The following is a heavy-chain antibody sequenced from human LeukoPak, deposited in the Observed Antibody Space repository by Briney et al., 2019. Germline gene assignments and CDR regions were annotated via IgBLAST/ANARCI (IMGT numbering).Heavy chain of an antibody. Sequence: SETLSLTCSVSGGSIRSESYYWSWIRQPAGKGLECIGRIYSSGSSKFNPSLKSRATISIDTSKNQFSLNLSSVTAADTAVYYCARDMTGSGWNDAFDIWGQGTMVTVSS. CDR3: ARDMTGSGWNDAFDI. J-gene: IGHJ3*02. D-gene: IGHD6-19*01. CDR2: IYSSGSS. CDR1: GGSIRSESYY. V-gene: IGHV4-61*02.